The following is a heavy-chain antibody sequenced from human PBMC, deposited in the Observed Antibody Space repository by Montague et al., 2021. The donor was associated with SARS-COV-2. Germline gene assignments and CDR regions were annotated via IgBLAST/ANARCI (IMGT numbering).Heavy chain of an antibody. D-gene: IGHD6-13*01. CDR2: INHSGST. V-gene: IGHV4-34*01. CDR1: GGSFSDYN. J-gene: IGHJ4*02. Sequence: SETLSLTCAVYGGSFSDYNWSWIRQPPGKGLEWIGEINHSGSTNYNPSLKSRVTISVDTSKNQFSLKLNSVTAADTAVYYCARGISATNKWGQGTLVIVSP. CDR3: ARGISATNK.